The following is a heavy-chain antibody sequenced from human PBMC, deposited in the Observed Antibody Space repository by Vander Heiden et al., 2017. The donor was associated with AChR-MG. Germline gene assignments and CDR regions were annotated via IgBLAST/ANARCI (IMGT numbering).Heavy chain of an antibody. D-gene: IGHD3-3*01. CDR1: GGSISSYY. Sequence: QVQLQESGPGLVKPSETLSLTCTVLGGSISSYYWSRIRQPAGKGLEWIGRIYTSGSTNYNPSLKSRVTMSVDTSKNQFSLKLSSVTAADTAVYYCARAAPPITIFGGASFDLWGRGTLVTVSS. CDR3: ARAAPPITIFGGASFDL. J-gene: IGHJ2*01. V-gene: IGHV4-4*07. CDR2: IYTSGST.